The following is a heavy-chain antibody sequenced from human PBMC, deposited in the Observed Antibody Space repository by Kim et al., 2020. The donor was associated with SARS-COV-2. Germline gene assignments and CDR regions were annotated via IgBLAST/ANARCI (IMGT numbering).Heavy chain of an antibody. V-gene: IGHV1-46*01. CDR3: ARSYRDIVVVPAAMGLGGNDY. CDR1: GYTFTSYY. J-gene: IGHJ4*02. D-gene: IGHD2-2*01. Sequence: ASVKVSCKASGYTFTSYYMHWVRQAPGQGLEWMGIINPSGGSTSYAQKFQGRVTMTRDTSTSTVYMELSSLRSEDTAVYYCARSYRDIVVVPAAMGLGGNDYWGQGTLVTVSS. CDR2: INPSGGST.